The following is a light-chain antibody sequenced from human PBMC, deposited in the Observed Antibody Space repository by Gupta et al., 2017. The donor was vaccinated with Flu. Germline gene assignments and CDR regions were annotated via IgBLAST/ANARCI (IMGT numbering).Light chain of an antibody. J-gene: IGLJ3*02. CDR1: SDSVGSNF. Sequence: VTLSCTRSSDSVGSNFVQWYQQRPGRSPTPLIYESYLRASGVPERFSGSIDRSSDSASLTIFGLENEDEADYNCQSYGSTYWVVGGGTKVTVL. CDR3: QSYGSTYWV. V-gene: IGLV6-57*01. CDR2: ESY.